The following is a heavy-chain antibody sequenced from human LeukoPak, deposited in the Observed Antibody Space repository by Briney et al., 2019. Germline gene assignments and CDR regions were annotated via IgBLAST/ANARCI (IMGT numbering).Heavy chain of an antibody. CDR2: INPNSGGT. V-gene: IGHV1-2*02. J-gene: IGHJ4*02. D-gene: IGHD2-2*01. CDR1: GYTFTNYA. CDR3: ARAANIVVVPAAMYYFDY. Sequence: ASVKVSCKASGYTFTNYAMNWVRQAPGQGLEWMGWINPNSGGTNYAQKFQGRVTMTRDTSISTAYMELSRLRSDDTAVYYCARAANIVVVPAAMYYFDYWGQGTLVTVSS.